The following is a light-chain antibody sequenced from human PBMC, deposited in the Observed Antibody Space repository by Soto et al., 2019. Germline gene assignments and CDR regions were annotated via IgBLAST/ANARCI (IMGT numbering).Light chain of an antibody. CDR2: GAS. V-gene: IGKV1-12*01. J-gene: IGKJ3*01. Sequence: DIQITQSPSSVSASVGDRVTVTCRASQNVSTWLTWYQQTPGKAPNLLIYGASTLQRGVPSRFSGSGSGTEFTLTISSLQPEDFAIYFCQQRSRFPFTFGPGTKVDIK. CDR3: QQRSRFPFT. CDR1: QNVSTW.